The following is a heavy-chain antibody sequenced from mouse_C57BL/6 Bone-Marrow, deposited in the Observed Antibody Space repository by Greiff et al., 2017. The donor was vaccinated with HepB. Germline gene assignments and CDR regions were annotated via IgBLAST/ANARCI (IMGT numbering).Heavy chain of an antibody. CDR2: INPSTGGT. CDR3: ARNLPWYFDV. V-gene: IGHV1-42*01. J-gene: IGHJ1*03. Sequence: EVQGVESGPELVKPGASVKISCKASGYSFTGYYMNWVKQSPEKSLEWIGEINPSTGGTTYNQKFKAKATLTVDKSSSTAYMQLKSLTSEDSAVYYCARNLPWYFDVWGTGTTVTVSS. CDR1: GYSFTGYY.